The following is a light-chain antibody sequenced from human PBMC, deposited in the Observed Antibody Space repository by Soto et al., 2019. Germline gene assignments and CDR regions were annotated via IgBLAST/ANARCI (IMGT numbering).Light chain of an antibody. CDR2: DVS. CDR1: SSDVGTYSS. Sequence: QSVLTQPAAVSGSPGQSIAISCTGTSSDVGTYSSVSWYQQYPGKAPKLMIHDVSNRPSGVSDRFSGSKSGNTASLTISGLQSEDEADYYCSSYTSSSSYVFVSGTKVTVL. J-gene: IGLJ1*01. V-gene: IGLV2-14*01. CDR3: SSYTSSSSYV.